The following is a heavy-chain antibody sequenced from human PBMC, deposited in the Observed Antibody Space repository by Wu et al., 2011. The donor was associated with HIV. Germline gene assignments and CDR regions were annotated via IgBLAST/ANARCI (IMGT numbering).Heavy chain of an antibody. CDR1: GYTFTGYY. V-gene: IGHV1-2*02. J-gene: IGHJ4*02. CDR2: INPNSGGT. D-gene: IGHD2/OR15-2a*01. CDR3: ARGLPIPTGGEYIY. Sequence: QVQLVQSGAEVKKPGASVKVSCETSGYTFTGYYLHWVRQAPGQGLEWMGWINPNSGGTNYAQKFQGRVTMTTDTSISAAYMELNRLRSDDTAVYFCARGLPIPTGGEYIYWGQGTLVSVSS.